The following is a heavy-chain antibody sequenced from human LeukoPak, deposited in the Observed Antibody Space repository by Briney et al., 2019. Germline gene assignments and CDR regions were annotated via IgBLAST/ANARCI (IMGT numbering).Heavy chain of an antibody. CDR2: ISSSSSNI. V-gene: IGHV3-48*03. D-gene: IGHD3-22*01. J-gene: IGHJ4*02. CDR3: ARDLYRIVVVPHYFDY. CDR1: GFTFSSYE. Sequence: GGSLRLSCAASGFTFSSYEMNWVRQAPGKGLEWVSYISSSSSNIFYADSVKGRFTISRDNAKNSLYLQMNSLRAEDTAVYYCARDLYRIVVVPHYFDYWGQGTLVTVSS.